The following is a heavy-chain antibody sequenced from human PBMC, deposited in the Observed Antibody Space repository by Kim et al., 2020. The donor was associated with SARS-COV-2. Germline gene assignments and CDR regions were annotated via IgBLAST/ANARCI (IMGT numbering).Heavy chain of an antibody. CDR3: ANALRDGYSPNYYYYCDMDV. CDR2: ISGSGGST. D-gene: IGHD5-18*01. Sequence: GGSLRLSCAASGFTFSSYAMSWVRQAPGKGLEWVSAISGSGGSTYYADSVKGRFTISRDNSKNTLYLQMNSLRAEDTAVYYCANALRDGYSPNYYYYCDMDVWGKGTTVTVSS. J-gene: IGHJ6*03. CDR1: GFTFSSYA. V-gene: IGHV3-23*01.